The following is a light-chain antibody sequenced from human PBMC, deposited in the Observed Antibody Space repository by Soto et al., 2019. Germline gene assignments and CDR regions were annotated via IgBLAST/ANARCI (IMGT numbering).Light chain of an antibody. Sequence: IVMTQSPATLSVSPGERANLSCRASQSVGTKLAWYQQTPGQAPRLLIYGASNRATGVPARISGSVSGTEFTLTIASLQSEDSAIYYCQQYSSWLWTFGQGTKVDIK. CDR2: GAS. J-gene: IGKJ1*01. V-gene: IGKV3-15*01. CDR3: QQYSSWLWT. CDR1: QSVGTK.